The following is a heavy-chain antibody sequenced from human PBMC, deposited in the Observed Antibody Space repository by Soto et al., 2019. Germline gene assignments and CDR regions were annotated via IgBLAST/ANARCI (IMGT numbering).Heavy chain of an antibody. CDR1: GGSFSGYY. CDR3: ARYSRETGTTFPY. D-gene: IGHD1-7*01. CDR2: INHSGST. Sequence: LSLTCAVYGGSFSGYYWSWIRQPPGKGLEWIGEINHSGSTNYNPSLKSRVTISVDTSKNQFSLKLSSVTAADTAVYYCARYSRETGTTFPYWGQGTLVTVSS. J-gene: IGHJ4*02. V-gene: IGHV4-34*01.